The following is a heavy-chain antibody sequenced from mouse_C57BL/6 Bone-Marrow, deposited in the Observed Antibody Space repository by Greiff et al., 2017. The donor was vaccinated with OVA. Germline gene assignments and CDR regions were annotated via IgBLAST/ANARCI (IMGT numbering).Heavy chain of an antibody. CDR1: GFTFSSYA. D-gene: IGHD1-1*01. V-gene: IGHV5-9-1*02. CDR3: TRDDTYYYGTPYYYAMDY. Sequence: EVQLVESGEGLVKPGGSLKLSCAASGFTFSSYAMSWVRQTPEKRLEWVAYISSGGDYIYYADTVKGRFTISRDNARNTLYLQMSSLKSEDTAMYYCTRDDTYYYGTPYYYAMDYWGQGTSVTVSS. J-gene: IGHJ4*01. CDR2: ISSGGDYI.